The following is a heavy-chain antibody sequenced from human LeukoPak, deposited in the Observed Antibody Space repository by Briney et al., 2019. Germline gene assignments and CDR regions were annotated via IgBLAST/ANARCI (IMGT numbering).Heavy chain of an antibody. CDR1: GYTFTNYG. V-gene: IGHV1-18*01. J-gene: IGHJ6*02. CDR2: ISAYNGNT. D-gene: IGHD2-2*01. CDR3: ARVSDPLVTGYCSSTSCYPYYYYGMDV. Sequence: ASVKVSCKASGYTFTNYGISWVRQAPGQGLEWMGWISAYNGNTNYAQKLQGRVTMTTDTSTGTAYMELRSLRSDDTAVYYCARVSDPLVTGYCSSTSCYPYYYYGMDVWGQGTTVTVSS.